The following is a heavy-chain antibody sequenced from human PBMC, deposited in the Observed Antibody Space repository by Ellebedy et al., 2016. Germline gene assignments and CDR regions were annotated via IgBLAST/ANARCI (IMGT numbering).Heavy chain of an antibody. CDR2: VDSSGNT. V-gene: IGHV4-4*07. Sequence: SETLSLTCNVSGGSVTSDYWNWIRRPPGKGLEWIGRVDSSGNTNYNPSLKSRVTISGDTSKNQFSLKLSSVTAADTAVYYCARFLGLQFYGSGYYLDYWGQGSLVTVSS. J-gene: IGHJ4*02. CDR1: GGSVTSDY. CDR3: ARFLGLQFYGSGYYLDY. D-gene: IGHD5-24*01.